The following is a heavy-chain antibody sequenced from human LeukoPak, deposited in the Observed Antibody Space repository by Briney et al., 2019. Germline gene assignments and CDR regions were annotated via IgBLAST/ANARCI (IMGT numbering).Heavy chain of an antibody. V-gene: IGHV3-30*01. CDR1: GFTFSSYA. CDR2: ISYDGSNK. CDR3: AKGYGSTSCYGY. D-gene: IGHD2-2*01. J-gene: IGHJ4*02. Sequence: GGSLRLSCAASGFTFSSYAMHWVRQAPGKGLEWVAVISYDGSNKYYADSVKGRFTISRDNSKNTLYLQMNSLRAEDTAVYYCAKGYGSTSCYGYWGQGTLVTVSS.